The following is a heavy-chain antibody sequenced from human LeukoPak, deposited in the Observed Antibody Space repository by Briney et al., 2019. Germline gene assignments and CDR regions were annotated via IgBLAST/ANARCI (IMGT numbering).Heavy chain of an antibody. Sequence: PSETLSLTCTVSGGSISSYYWSWIRQPAGKGLEWIGRIYTSGSTNYNPSLKSRVTMSVDTPKNQFSLKLSSVTAADTAVYYCARGGPYDYVWGSYRQASYYYYYMDVWGKGTTVTVSS. CDR1: GGSISSYY. D-gene: IGHD3-16*02. CDR3: ARGGPYDYVWGSYRQASYYYYYMDV. CDR2: IYTSGST. V-gene: IGHV4-4*07. J-gene: IGHJ6*03.